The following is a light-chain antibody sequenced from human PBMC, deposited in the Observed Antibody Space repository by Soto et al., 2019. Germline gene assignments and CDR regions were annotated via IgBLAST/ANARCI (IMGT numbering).Light chain of an antibody. CDR3: QSYDSSLRGSV. CDR1: SSNIGAGYN. V-gene: IGLV1-40*01. CDR2: GNT. J-gene: IGLJ2*01. Sequence: QSVLTQPPSVSGAPGQRVTVSCTGSSSNIGAGYNVHWYQQLPGTAPKLLIYGNTNRPSGVPDRFSGSKSGTSASLAITGLRAEDEADYYCQSYDSSLRGSVFGGGTKLT.